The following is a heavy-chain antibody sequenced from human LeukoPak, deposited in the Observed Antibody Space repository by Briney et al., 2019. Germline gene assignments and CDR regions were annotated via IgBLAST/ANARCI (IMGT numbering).Heavy chain of an antibody. CDR3: AKDGLYYDGSEHVYYFDS. CDR2: IIYSGGAT. J-gene: IGHJ4*02. Sequence: LPGGSLRLSCAASGFTFSRSAMTWVRQGPGTGLEFVASIIYSGGATYYADSVKGRFTISRDNSKNTLYLQMNSLRAEDTALYYCAKDGLYYDGSEHVYYFDSWGQATLVTVSS. CDR1: GFTFSRSA. D-gene: IGHD3-22*01. V-gene: IGHV3-23*01.